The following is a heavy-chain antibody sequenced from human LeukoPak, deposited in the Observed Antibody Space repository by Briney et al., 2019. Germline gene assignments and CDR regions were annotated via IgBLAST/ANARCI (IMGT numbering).Heavy chain of an antibody. CDR1: GYTFTSYG. J-gene: IGHJ3*02. D-gene: IGHD6-13*01. V-gene: IGHV1-18*01. CDR3: AREGGYSSSWYGEGYHDAFDI. CDR2: ISAYNGNT. Sequence: GASVKVSCKASGYTFTSYGISWVRQAPGQGLEWMGWISAYNGNTNYAQKLQGRVTMTTDTSTSTAYMELRSLRSDDTAVYYCAREGGYSSSWYGEGYHDAFDIWGQGTMVTVSS.